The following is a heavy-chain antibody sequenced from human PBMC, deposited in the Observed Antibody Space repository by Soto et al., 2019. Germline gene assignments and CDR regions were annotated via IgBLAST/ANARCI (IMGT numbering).Heavy chain of an antibody. CDR2: INAGNGNT. V-gene: IGHV1-3*01. Sequence: QVQLVQSGAEVKKPGASVNVSCKASGYTFSSYVLHWVRQAPGQSLEWMGWINAGNGNTKSSQKFQGRVTLTRDTSANTAHIEQRSLTSKDTAVYFCARNLVVVVDGTRALGYRGQATLVTVSS. CDR3: ARNLVVVVDGTRALGY. D-gene: IGHD2-15*01. CDR1: GYTFSSYV. J-gene: IGHJ4*02.